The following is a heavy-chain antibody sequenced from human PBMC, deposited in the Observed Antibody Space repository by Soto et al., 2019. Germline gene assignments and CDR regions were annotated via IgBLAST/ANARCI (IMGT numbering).Heavy chain of an antibody. D-gene: IGHD6-13*01. CDR2: SIPIFGTE. CDR3: ARVPRIAAAGPYLNRFDP. V-gene: IGHV1-69*06. Sequence: SVNVSCKASVGIFSRYVISWVRQAPGQGIEWMGGSIPIFGTEKYAQTFQGRVTMTAEKSTSTAYMKMSSLISVDTAVYYCARVPRIAAAGPYLNRFDPWGQGTLVTVSS. CDR1: VGIFSRYV. J-gene: IGHJ5*02.